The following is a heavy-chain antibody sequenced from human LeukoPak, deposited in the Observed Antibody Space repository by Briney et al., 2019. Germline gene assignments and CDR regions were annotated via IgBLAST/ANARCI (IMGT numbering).Heavy chain of an antibody. CDR2: ISSSSSYI. Sequence: GGSLRLFCAASGFTFSNYCMNWVRQAPGKGLEWVSSISSSSSYIYYADSVRGRFTISRDNAKNSLYLQMNSLRAEDTAVYYCAGGPVAAVTNWFDPWGQGTLVTVSS. J-gene: IGHJ5*02. D-gene: IGHD2-15*01. CDR3: AGGPVAAVTNWFDP. V-gene: IGHV3-21*01. CDR1: GFTFSNYC.